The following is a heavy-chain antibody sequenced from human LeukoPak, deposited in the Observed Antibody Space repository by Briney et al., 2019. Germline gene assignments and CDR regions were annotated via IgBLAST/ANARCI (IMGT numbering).Heavy chain of an antibody. CDR1: GYTFTGYY. CDR3: ARGRYDSSGYSLDY. CDR2: INPNSGGT. J-gene: IGHJ4*02. D-gene: IGHD3-22*01. V-gene: IGHV1-2*02. Sequence: ASVKVSCKASGYTFTGYYMHWVRQAPGQGLEWMGWINPNSGGTNYAQKFQGRVTMSRDTSISTAYMELSRLRSDDTAVYYCARGRYDSSGYSLDYWGQGTLVTVSS.